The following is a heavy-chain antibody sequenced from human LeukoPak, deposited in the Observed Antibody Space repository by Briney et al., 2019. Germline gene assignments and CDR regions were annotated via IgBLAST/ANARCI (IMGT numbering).Heavy chain of an antibody. Sequence: PGRSLRLSCAASGFTFDDYAMHWVRQAPGKGLEWVSGLNWNSGDIGYADSVKGRFTISRDNAKNSLYLQMYSLRVEDTSIYYCVRDYNWGFDYWGQGTVVTVSS. CDR2: LNWNSGDI. J-gene: IGHJ4*02. CDR1: GFTFDDYA. CDR3: VRDYNWGFDY. V-gene: IGHV3-9*01. D-gene: IGHD1-1*01.